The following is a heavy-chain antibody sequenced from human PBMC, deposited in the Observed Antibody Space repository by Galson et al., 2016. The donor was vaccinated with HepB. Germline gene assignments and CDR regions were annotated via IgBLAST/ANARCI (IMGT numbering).Heavy chain of an antibody. CDR3: ARGNQYSRSWRDWFDP. J-gene: IGHJ5*02. Sequence: SVKVSCKASGGTFSSYTISWVRQAPGKGLEWMGRIIPILGIANYAQKFQGRVTITADKSTNTAYVELISLRSEDTAVYYCARGNQYSRSWRDWFDPWGQGTLVTVSS. CDR2: IIPILGIA. V-gene: IGHV1-69*02. CDR1: GGTFSSYT. D-gene: IGHD6-6*01.